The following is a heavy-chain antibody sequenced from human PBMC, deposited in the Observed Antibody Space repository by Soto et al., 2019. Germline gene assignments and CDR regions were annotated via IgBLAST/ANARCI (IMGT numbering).Heavy chain of an antibody. Sequence: ASVKVSCKVSGYTLTELSMHWVRQAPGKGLEWMGGFDPEDGETIYAQKFQGRVTMTEDTSTDTAYMELSSLRTDDTAVHHCATGPYRQGGYWGEGTLVSVSS. J-gene: IGHJ4*01. CDR2: FDPEDGET. V-gene: IGHV1-24*01. CDR3: ATGPYRQGGY. D-gene: IGHD2-15*01. CDR1: GYTLTELS.